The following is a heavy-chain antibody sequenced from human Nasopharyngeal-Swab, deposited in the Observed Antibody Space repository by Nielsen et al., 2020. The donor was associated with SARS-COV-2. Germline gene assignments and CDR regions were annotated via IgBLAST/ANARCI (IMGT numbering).Heavy chain of an antibody. V-gene: IGHV3-21*01. Sequence: ESLKISCAASGFTFSSYSMNWVRQAPGKGLKWVSSISSSSSYIYYADSVKGRFTISRDNAKNSLYLQMNSLRAEDTAVYYCARDLRYYYDSSGYPDVWGKGTTVTVSS. J-gene: IGHJ6*04. CDR1: GFTFSSYS. CDR3: ARDLRYYYDSSGYPDV. D-gene: IGHD3-22*01. CDR2: ISSSSSYI.